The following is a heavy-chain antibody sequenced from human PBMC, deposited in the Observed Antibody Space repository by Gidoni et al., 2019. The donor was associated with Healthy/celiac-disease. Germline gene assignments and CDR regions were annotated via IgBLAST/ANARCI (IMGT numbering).Heavy chain of an antibody. J-gene: IGHJ3*02. CDR1: GFTFSNAW. Sequence: SCAASGFTFSNAWMSWVRQAPGKGLEWVGRIKSKTDGGTTDYAAPVKGRFTISRDDSKNTLYLQMNSLKTEDTAVYYCTTSDDSSGYYLDAFDIWGQGTMVTVSS. CDR3: TTSDDSSGYYLDAFDI. V-gene: IGHV3-15*01. D-gene: IGHD3-22*01. CDR2: IKSKTDGGTT.